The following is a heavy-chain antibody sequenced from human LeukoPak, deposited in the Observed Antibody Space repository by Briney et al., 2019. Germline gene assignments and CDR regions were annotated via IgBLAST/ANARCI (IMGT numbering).Heavy chain of an antibody. D-gene: IGHD1-26*01. V-gene: IGHV1-2*02. CDR2: INPNSGGT. J-gene: IGHJ4*02. Sequence: ASVKVSCKASGYTFTGYYMHWVRQAPGQGLEWMGWINPNSGGTNYAQKFQGRVTMTRDTSISTAYMELSRLRSDDTAVYYCARVLGGAMARFDYWGQGTLVTVSS. CDR3: ARVLGGAMARFDY. CDR1: GYTFTGYY.